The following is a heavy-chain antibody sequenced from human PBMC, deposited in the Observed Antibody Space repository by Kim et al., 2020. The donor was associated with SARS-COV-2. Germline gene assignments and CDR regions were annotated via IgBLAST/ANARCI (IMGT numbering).Heavy chain of an antibody. CDR3: ARATDYELWFGVNWYFDL. CDR2: INPSGGST. D-gene: IGHD3-10*01. J-gene: IGHJ2*01. CDR1: GYTFTSYY. Sequence: ASVKVSCKASGYTFTSYYMHWVRQAPGQGLEWMGIINPSGGSTSYAQKFQGRVTMTRDTSTSTVYMELSSLRSEDTAVYYCARATDYELWFGVNWYFDLWGRGTLVTVSS. V-gene: IGHV1-46*01.